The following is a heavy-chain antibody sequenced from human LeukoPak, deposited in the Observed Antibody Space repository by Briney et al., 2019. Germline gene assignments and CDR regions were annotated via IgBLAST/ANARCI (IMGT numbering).Heavy chain of an antibody. CDR3: ASWGSSSSRYYYYGMDV. V-gene: IGHV3-53*05. Sequence: GGSLRLSCAASGFPVSSNYMTWVRQAPGKGLEWVSVINSGGTTYYADSVKGRFTISRDNSKNTLYLQMNSLRAEDTAVYYCASWGSSSSRYYYYGMDVWGQGTTVTVSS. D-gene: IGHD6-6*01. CDR1: GFPVSSNY. CDR2: INSGGTT. J-gene: IGHJ6*02.